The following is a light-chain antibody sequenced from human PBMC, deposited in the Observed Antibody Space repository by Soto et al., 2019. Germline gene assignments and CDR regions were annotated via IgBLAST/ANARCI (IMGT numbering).Light chain of an antibody. V-gene: IGKV3-11*01. J-gene: IGKJ4*01. CDR1: QSVSSY. Sequence: EIVLTQSPATLSLSPGERATLSCRASQSVSSYLAWYQQKPGQAPRLLIYDASNRATGIPARFSGSGSGTDCTLTISGLEPEEFAVYYCQQRSNWPPLTFGGGTKVEIK. CDR3: QQRSNWPPLT. CDR2: DAS.